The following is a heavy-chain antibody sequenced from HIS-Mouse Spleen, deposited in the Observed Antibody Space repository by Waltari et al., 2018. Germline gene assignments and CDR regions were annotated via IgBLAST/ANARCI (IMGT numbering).Heavy chain of an antibody. D-gene: IGHD6-13*01. J-gene: IGHJ2*01. V-gene: IGHV4-39*07. CDR1: GGSISSSSYY. Sequence: QLQLQESGPGLVKPSETLSLTCTVSGGSISSSSYYWGWIRQPPEKGLEGIGSIEYSGSTYYHPSLKSRVTIAVGTAKNQFSLKLSSVTAADTAVYYCAREIPYSSSWYDWYFDLWGRGTLVTVSS. CDR3: AREIPYSSSWYDWYFDL. CDR2: IEYSGST.